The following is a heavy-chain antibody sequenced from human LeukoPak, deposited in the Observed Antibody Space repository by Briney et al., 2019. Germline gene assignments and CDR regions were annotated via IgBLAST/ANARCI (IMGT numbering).Heavy chain of an antibody. J-gene: IGHJ4*02. V-gene: IGHV3-23*01. CDR3: AKDGYTEWLGLYYFDY. CDR2: ISGGGGST. Sequence: GGTLRLSCGASGFSFNNYGMSWVRQAPGKGLEWVSAISGGGGSTYYADSVKGRFTISRDNSRNTLYLQMNSLRAEDTAVYYCAKDGYTEWLGLYYFDYWGQGTLVTVSS. CDR1: GFSFNNYG. D-gene: IGHD6-19*01.